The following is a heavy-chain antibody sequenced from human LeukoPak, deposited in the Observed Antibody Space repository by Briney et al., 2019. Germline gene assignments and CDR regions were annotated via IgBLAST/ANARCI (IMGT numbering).Heavy chain of an antibody. CDR3: ARGPGCTSLSCPYYFDY. J-gene: IGHJ4*02. Sequence: ASVKVSCKASGYTFLNYDINWVREATGHELEGMGGMNPNSGNTGYAQKFQGRVTSTRNTSISTAYMELSTLTSEDTAVYYCARGPGCTSLSCPYYFDYWGQGALVTVCS. V-gene: IGHV1-8*03. CDR2: MNPNSGNT. D-gene: IGHD2-2*01. CDR1: GYTFLNYD.